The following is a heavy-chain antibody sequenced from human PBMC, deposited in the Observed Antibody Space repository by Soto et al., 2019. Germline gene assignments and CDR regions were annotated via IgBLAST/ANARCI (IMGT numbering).Heavy chain of an antibody. CDR1: GGTFSSYA. CDR2: IIPIFGTA. CDR3: ARGDYYDSSGTYVTYYYYGMDV. J-gene: IGHJ6*02. Sequence: SVKVSCKASGGTFSSYAISWVRQAPGQGLEWMGGIIPIFGTANYAQKFQGRVTITADESTSTAYMELSSLRSEDTAVYYCARGDYYDSSGTYVTYYYYGMDVWGQGTTVTVSS. D-gene: IGHD3-22*01. V-gene: IGHV1-69*13.